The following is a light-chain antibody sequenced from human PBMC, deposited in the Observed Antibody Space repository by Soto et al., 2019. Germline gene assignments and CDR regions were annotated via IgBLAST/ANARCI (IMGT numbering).Light chain of an antibody. CDR1: QSIKNA. V-gene: IGKV3-15*01. J-gene: IGKJ1*01. CDR3: QQYDNWPWT. Sequence: ERVLTQSPPTLSVSPGESATLSCRASQSIKNALAWYQQKPGQSPRLLIFDASTRATGVPARFSGSGSGTEFTLPITSLQSEDFAVYYCQQYDNWPWTFGQGAKVEVK. CDR2: DAS.